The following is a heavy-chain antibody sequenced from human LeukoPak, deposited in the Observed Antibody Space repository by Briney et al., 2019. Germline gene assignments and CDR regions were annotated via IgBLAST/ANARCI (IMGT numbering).Heavy chain of an antibody. V-gene: IGHV1-24*01. J-gene: IGHJ3*02. CDR2: FDPEDGET. CDR3: AREGRRTIFGVVIIDAFDI. CDR1: GYTLTELS. Sequence: ASVTFSCKVSGYTLTELSMHWVRQAPGKGLEWMGGFDPEDGETIYAQKFQGRVTMTRDTSISTAYMELSRLRSDDTAVYYCAREGRRTIFGVVIIDAFDIWGQGTMVTVSS. D-gene: IGHD3-3*01.